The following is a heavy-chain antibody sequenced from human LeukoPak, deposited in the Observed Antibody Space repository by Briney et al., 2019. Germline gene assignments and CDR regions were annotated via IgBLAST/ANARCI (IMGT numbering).Heavy chain of an antibody. Sequence: SETLSLTCTVSGGSISSYYWSWIRQPPGKGLEWIGYIYYSGSTNYNPSLKSRVTISVDTSKNQFSLKLSSVTAADTAVYYCARSVRGYRTGNWFDPWGQGTLVTVSS. D-gene: IGHD3-16*02. J-gene: IGHJ5*02. V-gene: IGHV4-59*01. CDR1: GGSISSYY. CDR2: IYYSGST. CDR3: ARSVRGYRTGNWFDP.